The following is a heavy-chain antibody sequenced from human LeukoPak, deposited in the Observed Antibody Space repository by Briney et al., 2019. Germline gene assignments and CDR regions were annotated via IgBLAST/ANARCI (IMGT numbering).Heavy chain of an antibody. Sequence: GGSLRLSCAASGFTFRSYGMNWVRQAPGKGLEWVANIKQDGSEKYYVDSVKGRFTISRDNAKNSLYLQMNSLRAEDTAVYYCAKALYSSGYYLSSYYYYYMDVWGKGTTVTISS. CDR3: AKALYSSGYYLSSYYYYYMDV. V-gene: IGHV3-7*03. J-gene: IGHJ6*03. CDR1: GFTFRSYG. D-gene: IGHD3-22*01. CDR2: IKQDGSEK.